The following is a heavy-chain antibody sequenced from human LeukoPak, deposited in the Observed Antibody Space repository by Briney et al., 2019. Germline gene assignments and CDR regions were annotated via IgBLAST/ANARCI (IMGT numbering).Heavy chain of an antibody. CDR1: GGSISSSSYY. Sequence: SETLSLTCTVSGGSISSSSYYWGWVRQPPGKGLEWIGSIYYSGSTYYNPSLKSRVTISVDTSKNQFSLKLSSVTAADTAVYYCARHHSSGYRLHHFDYWGQGTLVTVSS. J-gene: IGHJ4*02. V-gene: IGHV4-39*01. D-gene: IGHD3-22*01. CDR2: IYYSGST. CDR3: ARHHSSGYRLHHFDY.